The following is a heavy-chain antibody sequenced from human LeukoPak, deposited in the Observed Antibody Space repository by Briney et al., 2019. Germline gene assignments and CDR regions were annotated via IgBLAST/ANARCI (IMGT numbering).Heavy chain of an antibody. CDR3: ARGGRRYYYGSGSYYSPFDI. J-gene: IGHJ3*02. CDR2: IKQDGSEK. CDR1: GFTFSSYW. D-gene: IGHD3-10*01. Sequence: PGGSLRLSCAASGFTFSSYWMSWVRQAPGKGLEWVANIKQDGSEKYYVDSVKGRFTISRDNAKNSLYLQMNSLRAEDTDVYYCARGGRRYYYGSGSYYSPFDIWGQGTMVTVSS. V-gene: IGHV3-7*01.